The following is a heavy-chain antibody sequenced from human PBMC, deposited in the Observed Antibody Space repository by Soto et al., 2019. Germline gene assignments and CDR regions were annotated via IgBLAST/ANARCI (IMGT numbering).Heavy chain of an antibody. CDR3: AREITIFGVVPPVGYYYYGMDV. J-gene: IGHJ6*02. CDR1: GGTFSSYA. D-gene: IGHD3-3*01. Sequence: SVKVSCKASGGTFSSYAISWVRQAPGQGLEWMGGIIPIFGTANYAQKFQGRVTITADESTSTAYMELSSLRSEDTAVYYCAREITIFGVVPPVGYYYYGMDVWGQGTTVTVSS. V-gene: IGHV1-69*13. CDR2: IIPIFGTA.